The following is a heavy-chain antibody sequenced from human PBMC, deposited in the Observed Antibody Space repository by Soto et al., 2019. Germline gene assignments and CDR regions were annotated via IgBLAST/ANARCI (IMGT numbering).Heavy chain of an antibody. CDR1: GFTFSSYG. V-gene: IGHV3-30*18. D-gene: IGHD1-26*01. Sequence: QVQLVESGGGVVQPGRSLRLSCAASGFTFSSYGMHWVRQAPGKGLEWVAVISYDGSNKYYADSVKGRFTISRDNSKNTLYLQMISLRAEETAVYYCEKDVVVGATTGLGDYYYYFGMDVWGQGNTVNVSS. J-gene: IGHJ6*02. CDR3: EKDVVVGATTGLGDYYYYFGMDV. CDR2: ISYDGSNK.